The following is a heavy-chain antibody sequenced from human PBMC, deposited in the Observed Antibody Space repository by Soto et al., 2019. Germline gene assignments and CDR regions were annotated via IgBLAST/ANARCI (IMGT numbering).Heavy chain of an antibody. CDR1: GFTFDDYA. J-gene: IGHJ6*02. V-gene: IGHV3-43D*03. CDR3: AKDLVGATTPPHYYYYGMDV. D-gene: IGHD1-26*01. Sequence: GGSLRLSCAASGFTFDDYAMHWVRQAPGKGLEWVSLISWDGGSTYYADSVKGRFTISRDNSKNYLYLQMNSLRAEDTALYYCAKDLVGATTPPHYYYYGMDVWGQGTTVTVSS. CDR2: ISWDGGST.